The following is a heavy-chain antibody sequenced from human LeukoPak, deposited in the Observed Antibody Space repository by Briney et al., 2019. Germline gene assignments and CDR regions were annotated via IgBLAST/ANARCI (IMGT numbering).Heavy chain of an antibody. CDR1: GYTFTSYY. J-gene: IGHJ3*02. D-gene: IGHD1-26*01. V-gene: IGHV1-46*01. CDR2: INPSGGST. Sequence: GASVKVSCKASGYTFTSYYMHWVRQAPGQGLEWMGIINPSGGSTSYAQKFQGRVTMTRDTSTSTVYMELSSLRSEDTAVYYCARAVSVGADLDAFDIWGQGTMVTVSS. CDR3: ARAVSVGADLDAFDI.